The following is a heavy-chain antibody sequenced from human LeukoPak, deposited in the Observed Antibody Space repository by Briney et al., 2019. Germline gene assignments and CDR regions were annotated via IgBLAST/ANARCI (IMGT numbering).Heavy chain of an antibody. Sequence: SVKVSCKASGGTFSSYAISWVRQAPGQGLEWMEGIIPIFGTANYAQKFQGRVTITADESTSTAYMELSSLRSEDTAVYYCARGVRYCSSTSCPSLDYWGQGTLVTVSS. J-gene: IGHJ4*02. CDR2: IIPIFGTA. CDR1: GGTFSSYA. CDR3: ARGVRYCSSTSCPSLDY. V-gene: IGHV1-69*13. D-gene: IGHD2-2*01.